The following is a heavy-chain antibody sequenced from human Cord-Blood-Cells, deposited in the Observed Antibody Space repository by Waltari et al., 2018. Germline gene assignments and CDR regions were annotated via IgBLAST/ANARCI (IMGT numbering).Heavy chain of an antibody. CDR2: IYYSGST. J-gene: IGHJ5*02. V-gene: IGHV4-39*01. CDR3: ARLTNQSKYRNTNWFDP. D-gene: IGHD3-16*02. CDR1: GGSISSSSSY. Sequence: QLQLQESGPGLVKPSETLSLTCTVSGGSISSSSSYWGWIRQPPGKGLEWIGSIYYSGSTYYNPSLKSRVTIAVDTSKNQFSLKLSSVTAADTAGYYCARLTNQSKYRNTNWFDPWGQGTLVTVSS.